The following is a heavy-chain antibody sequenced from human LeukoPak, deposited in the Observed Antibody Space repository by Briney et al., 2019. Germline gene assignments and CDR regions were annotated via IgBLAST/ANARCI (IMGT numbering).Heavy chain of an antibody. CDR3: VRRFDP. CDR1: GFTFSSYA. V-gene: IGHV3-64D*09. J-gene: IGHJ5*02. CDR2: ISPSGENT. Sequence: WVTLRLSCAASGFTFSSYAIHWVRQAPGRGLEYVSGISPSGENTFYVDSVKARFIISRDNSKNTVYLQMSSLRTEDTAVYYCVRRFDPWGQGTLVTVST.